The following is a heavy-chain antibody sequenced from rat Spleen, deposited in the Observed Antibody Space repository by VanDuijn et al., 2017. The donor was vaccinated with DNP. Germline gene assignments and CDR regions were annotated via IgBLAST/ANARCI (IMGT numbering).Heavy chain of an antibody. J-gene: IGHJ3*01. Sequence: EVQLVESGGGLVQPGRSLKLSCAASGFTFSNYDMAWVRQAPTKGLEGVASISPSGGSTYYRDSVKGRFTISRDNAKNTLYLQMNSLRSEDTATYYCATSSYFGYDYGFAYWGQGTLVTVSS. CDR1: GFTFSNYD. CDR2: ISPSGGST. V-gene: IGHV5S13*01. CDR3: ATSSYFGYDYGFAY. D-gene: IGHD1-7*01.